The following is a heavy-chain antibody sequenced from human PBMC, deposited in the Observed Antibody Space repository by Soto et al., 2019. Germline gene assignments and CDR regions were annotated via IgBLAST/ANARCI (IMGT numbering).Heavy chain of an antibody. Sequence: LRLSFATSGLTFSNYAMSWVRQAPGGGLEWVSSMSGSSSTTYYADSVRGRFTISRDRSKNTLYLQMSSLRAEDTALYYCAKNQERELPRVIDFWGQGTLVTVSS. D-gene: IGHD1-7*01. CDR2: MSGSSSTT. CDR1: GLTFSNYA. CDR3: AKNQERELPRVIDF. V-gene: IGHV3-23*01. J-gene: IGHJ4*02.